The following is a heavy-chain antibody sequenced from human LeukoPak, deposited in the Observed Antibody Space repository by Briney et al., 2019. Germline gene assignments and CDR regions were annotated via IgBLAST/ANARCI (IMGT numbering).Heavy chain of an antibody. CDR2: IYPGDSDT. CDR1: GYSFTTYW. V-gene: IGHV5-51*01. Sequence: GESLKISCKGSGYSFTTYWIGWVRQMPGKGLEWMGIIYPGDSDTRYSPSFQGQVTISADKSISTAYLQWSSLKASDTAMYYCARGPLADSSGSPLDYWGQGTLVTVSS. D-gene: IGHD3-22*01. CDR3: ARGPLADSSGSPLDY. J-gene: IGHJ4*02.